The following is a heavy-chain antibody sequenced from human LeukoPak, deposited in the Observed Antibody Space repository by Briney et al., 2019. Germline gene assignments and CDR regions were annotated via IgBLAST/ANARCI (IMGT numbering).Heavy chain of an antibody. CDR1: GGSISSSSYY. J-gene: IGHJ4*02. CDR2: IYYSGST. D-gene: IGHD3-3*01. CDR3: AIRGFWSGYSPTPFDY. Sequence: SETLSLTCTVSGGSISSSSYYWGWIRQPPGKGLEWIGSIYYSGSTYYNPSLKSRVTISVDASKNQFSLKLSSVTAADTAVYYCAIRGFWSGYSPTPFDYWGQGTLVTVSS. V-gene: IGHV4-39*01.